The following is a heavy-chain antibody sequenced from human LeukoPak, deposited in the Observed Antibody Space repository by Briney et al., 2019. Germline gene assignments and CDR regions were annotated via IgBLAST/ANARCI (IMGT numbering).Heavy chain of an antibody. J-gene: IGHJ3*02. CDR2: IKSEIEGGTT. D-gene: IGHD3-10*01. Sequence: GESLRLSCAASGFTLTNDLMTWVRQAPGKGLEWVGRIKSEIEGGTTDHAASVKGRFAISRDESTNTLFLQMNSLRNEDTAVYYCALAWFGESRDGLDIWGRGSMVVVSS. CDR1: GFTLTNDL. CDR3: ALAWFGESRDGLDI. V-gene: IGHV3-15*01.